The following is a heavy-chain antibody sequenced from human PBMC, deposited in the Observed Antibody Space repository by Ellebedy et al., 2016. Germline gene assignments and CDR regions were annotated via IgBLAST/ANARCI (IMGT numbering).Heavy chain of an antibody. CDR3: AKWNGGWYAFEV. J-gene: IGHJ3*01. CDR2: VFHTGTT. D-gene: IGHD6-19*01. Sequence: SETLSLTCNVSGGSVSSDYWNWIRRHPGKGLEWIGYVFHTGTTNYNPSLKSRITMSVDTSKSQFSLRLTSVTAADTAVYYCAKWNGGWYAFEVWGQGKMVTVSS. CDR1: GGSVSSDY. V-gene: IGHV4-59*02.